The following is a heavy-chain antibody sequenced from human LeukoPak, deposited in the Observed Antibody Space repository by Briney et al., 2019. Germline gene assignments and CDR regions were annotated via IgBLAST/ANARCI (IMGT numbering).Heavy chain of an antibody. CDR3: AKDWGPGRSSSSWWFGYFDY. Sequence: GASVKVSCKASGYTFTSYDINWVRQATGQGLEWMGWMNPNSGNTGYAQKFQGRVTMTRNTSISTAYMELSSLRSEDTAVYYCAKDWGPGRSSSSWWFGYFDYWGQGTLVTVSS. CDR1: GYTFTSYD. V-gene: IGHV1-8*01. CDR2: MNPNSGNT. J-gene: IGHJ4*02. D-gene: IGHD6-6*01.